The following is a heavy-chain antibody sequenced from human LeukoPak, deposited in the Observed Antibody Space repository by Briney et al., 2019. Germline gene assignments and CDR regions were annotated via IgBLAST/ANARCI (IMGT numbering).Heavy chain of an antibody. CDR3: ASYTQRMLAY. V-gene: IGHV4-30-4*01. CDR1: GGSISSGAFH. CDR2: IYYSGST. Sequence: SQTLSLTCTVSGGSISSGAFHWSWIRQPPGKGLEWIGYIYYSGSTYYNPSLKSRVTISIDTSRNQFYLNLSSVTAADTAVYHCASYTQRMLAYWGQGMLVTVSS. J-gene: IGHJ4*02. D-gene: IGHD2-8*01.